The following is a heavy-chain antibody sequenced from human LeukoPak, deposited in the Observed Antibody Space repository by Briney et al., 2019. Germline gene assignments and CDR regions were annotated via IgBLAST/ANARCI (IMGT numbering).Heavy chain of an antibody. CDR1: GFTFGTYA. CDR3: AKGHSSSFDF. J-gene: IGHJ4*02. D-gene: IGHD6-6*01. V-gene: IGHV3-23*01. CDR2: VTGSGGST. Sequence: GGSLRLSCAASGFTFGTYAMSWVRQAPGKGLEWVSAVTGSGGSTYYADSVKGRFTISRDNSKNTLYLQMNSLRAEDTAVYYCAKGHSSSFDFWGQGTLVTGSS.